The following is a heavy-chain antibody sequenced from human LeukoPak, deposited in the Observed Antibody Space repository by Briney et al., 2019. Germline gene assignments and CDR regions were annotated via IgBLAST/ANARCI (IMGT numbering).Heavy chain of an antibody. CDR3: ARFGAFDI. J-gene: IGHJ3*02. V-gene: IGHV1-8*02. CDR1: GYTFTGYY. Sequence: ASVKVSCKASGYTFTGYYMHWVRQAPGQGLEWMGWINPNSGNTGYAQKFQGRVTMTRNTSISTAYMELSSLRSEDTAVYYCARFGAFDIWGQGTMVTVSS. D-gene: IGHD3-10*01. CDR2: INPNSGNT.